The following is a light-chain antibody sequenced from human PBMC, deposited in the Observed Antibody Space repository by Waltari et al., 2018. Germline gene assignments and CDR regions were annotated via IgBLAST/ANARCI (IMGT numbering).Light chain of an antibody. Sequence: QSVLSQPPSASGTPRQRVAIPCSGTSSNIGTTTANWYQHLPGTAPKLLIYSNNQRPSGVPDRFSGSKSGTSASLAISGLQSEDEADYYCAAWDDSLGWVFGGGTKLTVL. CDR3: AAWDDSLGWV. CDR1: SSNIGTTT. J-gene: IGLJ3*02. V-gene: IGLV1-44*01. CDR2: SNN.